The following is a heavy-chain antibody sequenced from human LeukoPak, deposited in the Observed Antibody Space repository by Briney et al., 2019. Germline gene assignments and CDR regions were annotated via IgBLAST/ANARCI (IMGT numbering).Heavy chain of an antibody. Sequence: PGGSLRLSCAASGFTFEASAMSWVRQAPGKGLEWVAVITGGGESTYYADSVKGRFTISRDNSKKTLFLQVNSLRAEDTAVYFCAKNIRDQLLCEFNYWGQGIVVTVSS. D-gene: IGHD2-2*01. CDR1: GFTFEASA. V-gene: IGHV3-23*01. J-gene: IGHJ4*02. CDR3: AKNIRDQLLCEFNY. CDR2: ITGGGEST.